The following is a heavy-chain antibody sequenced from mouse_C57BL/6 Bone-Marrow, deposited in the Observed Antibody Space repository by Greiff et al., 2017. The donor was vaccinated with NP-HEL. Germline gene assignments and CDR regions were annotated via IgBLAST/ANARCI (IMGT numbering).Heavy chain of an antibody. V-gene: IGHV1-7*01. CDR2: INPSSGYT. D-gene: IGHD1-1*01. CDR1: GYTFTSYW. CDR3: AKSPSYYYGSRPYAMDY. J-gene: IGHJ4*01. Sequence: QVQLKESGAELAKPGASVKLSCKASGYTFTSYWMPWVKQRPGQGLEWIGYINPSSGYTKYNQKFKDQATLPADKSSSTAYMQLSSLTYEDSAVYYGAKSPSYYYGSRPYAMDYWGQGTSVTVSS.